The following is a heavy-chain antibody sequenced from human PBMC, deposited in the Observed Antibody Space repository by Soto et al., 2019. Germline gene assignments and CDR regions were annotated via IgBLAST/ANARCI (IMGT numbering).Heavy chain of an antibody. CDR3: AHAYYYGSVSYYNVWFDA. Sequence: QITLKESGPTLVSPTQTLTLTCTFSEFSLSTGGVGVGWIRQPPGKALEWLALIYWNDNKYYSPSLRTRLTITKDTSKNQVVLTMTNMDPVDIATYYCAHAYYYGSVSYYNVWFDAWGQGTLVTVSS. CDR1: EFSLSTGGVG. CDR2: IYWNDNK. J-gene: IGHJ5*02. D-gene: IGHD3-10*01. V-gene: IGHV2-5*01.